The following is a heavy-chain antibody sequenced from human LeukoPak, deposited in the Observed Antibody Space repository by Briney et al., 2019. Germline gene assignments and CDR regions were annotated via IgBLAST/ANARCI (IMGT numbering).Heavy chain of an antibody. D-gene: IGHD6-19*01. CDR1: GYTFTGYY. J-gene: IGHJ5*02. Sequence: ASVKVSCKASGYTFTGYYMHWVRQAPGQGLEWMGWINPNSGGTNYAQKFQGRVTMTRDTSISTAYMELSRVRTDDTAVYYCARGPDSSGWYNWFDPWGQGTLVTVSP. V-gene: IGHV1-2*02. CDR3: ARGPDSSGWYNWFDP. CDR2: INPNSGGT.